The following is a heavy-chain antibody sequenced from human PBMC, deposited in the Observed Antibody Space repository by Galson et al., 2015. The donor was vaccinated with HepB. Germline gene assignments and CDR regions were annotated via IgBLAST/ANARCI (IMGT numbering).Heavy chain of an antibody. CDR1: GGTFSSYA. D-gene: IGHD3-10*01. Sequence: SVKVSCKASGGTFSSYAISWVRQAPGQGLEWMGRIIPILGIANYAQKFQGRVTITADKSTSTAYMELSSLRSEDTAVYYCAREPYYYGSGSYYGEGDGAFDIWGQGTMVTVSS. CDR2: IIPILGIA. J-gene: IGHJ3*02. CDR3: AREPYYYGSGSYYGEGDGAFDI. V-gene: IGHV1-69*04.